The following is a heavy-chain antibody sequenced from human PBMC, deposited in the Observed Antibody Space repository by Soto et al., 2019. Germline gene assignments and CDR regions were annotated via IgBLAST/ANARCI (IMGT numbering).Heavy chain of an antibody. D-gene: IGHD1-26*01. CDR2: TFSGGST. Sequence: EVQLVETGGGLIQPGGSLRLSCLASGFTVTTNYMIWVRQPPGKGLEWVSTTFSGGSTNYADSVRGRFSISRDNSKNTVYLQMNNFRVEDTAVYYCAKKSPSSIQGWAFAMDVWGQGTTVSVSS. V-gene: IGHV3-53*02. CDR3: AKKSPSSIQGWAFAMDV. J-gene: IGHJ6*02. CDR1: GFTVTTNY.